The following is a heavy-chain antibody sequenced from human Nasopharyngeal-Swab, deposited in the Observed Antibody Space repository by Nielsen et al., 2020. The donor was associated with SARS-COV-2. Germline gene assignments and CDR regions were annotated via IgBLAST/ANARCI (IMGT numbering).Heavy chain of an antibody. V-gene: IGHV3-21*01. CDR3: ARADSSSWSTNYGVDV. Sequence: GESLKISCAASGFTFSSYSMNWVRQAPGKGLEWVSSIIGSSSYIYYADSVKGRFTISRDNAKNSLYLQMDSLRAEDTAVYYWARADSSSWSTNYGVDVWGQGTTVTVSS. D-gene: IGHD6-13*01. CDR2: IIGSSSYI. J-gene: IGHJ6*02. CDR1: GFTFSSYS.